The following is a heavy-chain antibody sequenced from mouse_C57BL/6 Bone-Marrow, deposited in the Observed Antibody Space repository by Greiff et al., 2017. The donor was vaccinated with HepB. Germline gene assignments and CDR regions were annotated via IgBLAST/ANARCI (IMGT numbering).Heavy chain of an antibody. D-gene: IGHD2-3*01. CDR2: IRNKANNHAT. CDR3: TRYDGYSYYYAMDY. CDR1: GFTFSDAW. Sequence: EVKVEESGGGLVQPGGSMKLSCAASGFTFSDAWMDWVRQSPEKGLEWVAEIRNKANNHATYYAESVKGRFTISRDDSKSSVYLQMNSLRAEDTGIYYCTRYDGYSYYYAMDYWGQGTSVTVSS. J-gene: IGHJ4*01. V-gene: IGHV6-6*01.